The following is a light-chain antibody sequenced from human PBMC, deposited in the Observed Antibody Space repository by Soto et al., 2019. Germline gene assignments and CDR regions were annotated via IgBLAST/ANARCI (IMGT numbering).Light chain of an antibody. CDR1: QSVSSSY. Sequence: EIVLTQSPGTLSLSPGERATLSCRASQSVSSSYLAWYQQKPGQAPRLLIDGASSMATGIPDRFSGSGSGTDFTLTISRLEPEAFAVYYCQQYGSSPPQTTFGQGTKVEIK. V-gene: IGKV3-20*01. CDR2: GAS. CDR3: QQYGSSPPQTT. J-gene: IGKJ1*01.